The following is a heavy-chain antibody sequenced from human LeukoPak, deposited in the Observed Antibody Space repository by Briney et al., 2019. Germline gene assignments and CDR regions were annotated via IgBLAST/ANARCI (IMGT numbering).Heavy chain of an antibody. D-gene: IGHD6-19*01. CDR3: AKGIYSSGWSYFDY. J-gene: IGHJ4*01. CDR2: LSGSGITT. Sequence: GGSLRLSCAASGFTFSSYAMSWVRQAPGKGLGWVSTLSGSGITTYYADSVKGRFTISRDNSKNTLYLQMNSLRAEDTAVYYCAKGIYSSGWSYFDYWGHGTLVTVSS. V-gene: IGHV3-23*01. CDR1: GFTFSSYA.